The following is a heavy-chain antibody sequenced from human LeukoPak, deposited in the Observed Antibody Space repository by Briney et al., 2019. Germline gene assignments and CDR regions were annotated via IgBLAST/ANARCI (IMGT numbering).Heavy chain of an antibody. Sequence: SVKVSCKASGGTFSSYAISWVRQAPGQGLEWMGRIIPILGIANYAQKFQGRVTITADKSTSTAYMELSSLRSEDTAVYYWARDHSSGYYYSYYYGMDIWGQGTTVTVSS. J-gene: IGHJ6*02. CDR2: IIPILGIA. D-gene: IGHD3-22*01. V-gene: IGHV1-69*04. CDR3: ARDHSSGYYYSYYYGMDI. CDR1: GGTFSSYA.